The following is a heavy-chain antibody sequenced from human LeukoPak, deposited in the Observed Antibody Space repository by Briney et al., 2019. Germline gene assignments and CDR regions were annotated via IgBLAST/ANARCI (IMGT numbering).Heavy chain of an antibody. D-gene: IGHD3-10*02. V-gene: IGHV4-34*01. Sequence: SETLSLTCAVYGGSFSGYYWSWIRQPPGKGLEWIGEINHSGSTNYNPSLKSRVTISVDTSKNQFSLQLKSVTAEDTAFYYCVRGGLVRGAINSLIGFDVWGQGIMVTVSP. CDR1: GGSFSGYY. CDR2: INHSGST. CDR3: VRGGLVRGAINSLIGFDV. J-gene: IGHJ3*01.